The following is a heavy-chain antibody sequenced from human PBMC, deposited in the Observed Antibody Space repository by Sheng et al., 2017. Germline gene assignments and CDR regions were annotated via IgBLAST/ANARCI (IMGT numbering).Heavy chain of an antibody. V-gene: IGHV3-23*04. CDR3: AKVGDDFGVVAEYYYMDV. CDR1: GFTFSSYA. Sequence: EVQLVESGGGVVQPGGSLRLSCAASGFTFSSYAMSWVRQAPGKGLEWVSGISVSGDNTYYADSVKGRLTISRDNSKNTLYLQMNSLRAEDTAVYYCAKVGDDFGVVAEYYYMDVWGQGDHGHRLL. J-gene: IGHJ6*03. D-gene: IGHD3-3*01. CDR2: ISVSGDNT.